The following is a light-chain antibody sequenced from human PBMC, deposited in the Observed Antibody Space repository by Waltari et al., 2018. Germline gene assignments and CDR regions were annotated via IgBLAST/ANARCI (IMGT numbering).Light chain of an antibody. V-gene: IGKV1-5*03. CDR1: QTINMR. CDR3: QEYHTYT. CDR2: KVS. Sequence: DIQITQTPSALSASVGDRVSITCRASQTINMRLAWYQKKPGKAPNLLISKVSTLEKGVPSRFSGSGSGTEFTLTISSLQPDDFADYYCQEYHTYTFGQGTRVDIK. J-gene: IGKJ1*01.